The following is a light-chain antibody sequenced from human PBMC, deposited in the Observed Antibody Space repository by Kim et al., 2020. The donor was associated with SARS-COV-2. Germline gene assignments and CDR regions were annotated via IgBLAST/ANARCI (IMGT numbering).Light chain of an antibody. CDR1: QSVSSSN. J-gene: IGKJ4*01. CDR3: QQYGSSPLT. V-gene: IGKV3-20*01. Sequence: EIVLTQSPGTLSLSPGERATLSCRASQSVSSSNLAWYQQKPGQAPRLLIYGASSRATGIPDRFSGSGSGTDFTLTISRLDPEDFAVYYCQQYGSSPLTFGGGTKVDIK. CDR2: GAS.